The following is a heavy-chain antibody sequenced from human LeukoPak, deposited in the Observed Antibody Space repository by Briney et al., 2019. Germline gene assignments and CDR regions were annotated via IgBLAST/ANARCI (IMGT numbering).Heavy chain of an antibody. Sequence: GGSLRLSCAASGFTFSSYSMNWVRQAPGKGLEWVSYISSSSSTIYYADSVKGRFTISRDNAKNSLYLQMNSLRAEDTAVYYCARGKRDYYGSGSYYNLGFGLTELYYYYYMDVWGKGTTVTISS. V-gene: IGHV3-48*01. D-gene: IGHD3-10*01. CDR1: GFTFSSYS. J-gene: IGHJ6*03. CDR2: ISSSSSTI. CDR3: ARGKRDYYGSGSYYNLGFGLTELYYYYYMDV.